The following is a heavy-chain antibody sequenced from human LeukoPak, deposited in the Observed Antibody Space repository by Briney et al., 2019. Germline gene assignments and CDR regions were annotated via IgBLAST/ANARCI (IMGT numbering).Heavy chain of an antibody. J-gene: IGHJ4*02. CDR2: ISGSGGGT. V-gene: IGHV3-23*01. D-gene: IGHD4-11*01. Sequence: PGGSLRLSCAASGFTFSSYAMSWVRQAPGKGLAWVSSISGSGGGTYYADSVKGRFTISRDYSKNTLSLQMNSLRAEDTAVYYCAKDRAHDYSNYEVDYWGQGTLVTVPS. CDR3: AKDRAHDYSNYEVDY. CDR1: GFTFSSYA.